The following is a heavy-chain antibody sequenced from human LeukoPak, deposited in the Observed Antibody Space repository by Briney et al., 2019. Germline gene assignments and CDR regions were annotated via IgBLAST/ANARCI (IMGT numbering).Heavy chain of an antibody. CDR2: IGTAGDT. J-gene: IGHJ4*02. D-gene: IGHD1-1*01. CDR1: GFTFSDYD. CDR3: ARVAKERVGGVYYFDY. Sequence: GGSLRLSCAASGFTFSDYDMHWVRQATGKGLEWVSAIGTAGDTYYTGSAKGRSTISRENAKNSLYLQMNSLRAGDTAVYYCARVAKERVGGVYYFDYWGQGTLVTVSS. V-gene: IGHV3-13*01.